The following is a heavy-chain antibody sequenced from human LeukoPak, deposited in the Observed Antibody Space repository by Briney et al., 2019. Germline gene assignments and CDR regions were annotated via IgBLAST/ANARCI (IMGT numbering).Heavy chain of an antibody. V-gene: IGHV1-69*06. J-gene: IGHJ4*02. Sequence: ASVKVSCKASGGTFSSYAISWVRQAPGQGLEWMGGIIPIFGTANYAQKFQGRVTITADKSTSTAYMELSSLRSEDTAVYYCARRAHYYDSSGYYYYFDYWGQGTLVTVSS. CDR2: IIPIFGTA. CDR1: GGTFSSYA. D-gene: IGHD3-22*01. CDR3: ARRAHYYDSSGYYYYFDY.